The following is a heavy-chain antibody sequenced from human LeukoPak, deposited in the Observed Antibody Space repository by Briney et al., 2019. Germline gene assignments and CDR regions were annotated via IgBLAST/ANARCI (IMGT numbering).Heavy chain of an antibody. Sequence: SETLSPTCSVSGVSIRNHHWNWIRQPPGKGLEWIGYVFHSGSTNYNPSLNSRVTLSVDTSKNQFSLKLSSVTAADTAVYYCARGGYYYDNPTPFDYWGQGTLVTVSS. D-gene: IGHD3-22*01. CDR2: VFHSGST. J-gene: IGHJ4*02. CDR1: GVSIRNHH. CDR3: ARGGYYYDNPTPFDY. V-gene: IGHV4-59*11.